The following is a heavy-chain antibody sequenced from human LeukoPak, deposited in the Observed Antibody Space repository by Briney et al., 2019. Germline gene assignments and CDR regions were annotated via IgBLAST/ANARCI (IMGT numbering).Heavy chain of an antibody. J-gene: IGHJ5*02. V-gene: IGHV4-59*12. Sequence: SETLSLTCTVSGGSISSYYWSWIRQPPGKGLEWIGYIYYSGSTNYNPSLKSRVTISVDTSKNQFSLKLSSVTAADTAVYYCARGLSSSSSHGDWFDPWGEGTLVTVSS. CDR1: GGSISSYY. D-gene: IGHD2-2*01. CDR3: ARGLSSSSSHGDWFDP. CDR2: IYYSGST.